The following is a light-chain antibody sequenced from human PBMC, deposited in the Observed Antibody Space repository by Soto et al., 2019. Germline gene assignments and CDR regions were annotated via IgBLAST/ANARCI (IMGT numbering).Light chain of an antibody. J-gene: IGLJ1*01. CDR2: EVN. V-gene: IGLV2-14*01. Sequence: QSVLSQPASMSESPGQSITIPCTGASSDIGLYNYVSWYQHHPGKAPKLLISEVNIRPSGLSDRFSASKAGNTASLTISGLQPEDEAYYYCSSLSTTSTPIVFGSGTKVTVL. CDR3: SSLSTTSTPIV. CDR1: SSDIGLYNY.